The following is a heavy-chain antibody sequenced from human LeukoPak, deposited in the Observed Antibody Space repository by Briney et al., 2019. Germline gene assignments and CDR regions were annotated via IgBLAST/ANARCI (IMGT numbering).Heavy chain of an antibody. J-gene: IGHJ4*02. CDR1: GGSISSSSYY. V-gene: IGHV4-39*07. Sequence: SETLSLTCTVSGGSISSSSYYWGWIRQPPGKGLEWIGSIYYSGSTYYNPSLKSRVTISVDTSRNQFSLKLRSVTAADTAVYYCARVVTSGYYMLDDWGQGTLVTVSS. CDR3: ARVVTSGYYMLDD. CDR2: IYYSGST. D-gene: IGHD3-3*01.